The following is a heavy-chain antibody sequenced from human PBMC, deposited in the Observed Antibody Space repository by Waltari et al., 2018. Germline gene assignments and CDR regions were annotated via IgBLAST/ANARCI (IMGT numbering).Heavy chain of an antibody. CDR1: GFTFSSYG. J-gene: IGHJ4*02. CDR3: ARDGLGGRWAEDYFDY. Sequence: QVQLVESGGGVVQPGRSLRLSCAASGFTFSSYGMHWVRQAPGKGVELLSVIWDDGSNIYYADSVEGRFTISRDNSRNTLYLQMNSLRADDTAVYYCARDGLGGRWAEDYFDYWGQGTLVTVSS. CDR2: IWDDGSNI. V-gene: IGHV3-33*01. D-gene: IGHD3-16*01.